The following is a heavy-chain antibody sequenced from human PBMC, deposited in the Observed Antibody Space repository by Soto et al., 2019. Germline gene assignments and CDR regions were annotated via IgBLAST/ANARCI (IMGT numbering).Heavy chain of an antibody. CDR1: GFTVSSNY. CDR2: IYSGGST. J-gene: IGHJ6*02. CDR3: ARDPPATRHGMDV. V-gene: IGHV3-53*01. Sequence: GGSLRLSCAASGFTVSSNYMSWVRRAPGKGLEWVSVIYSGGSTYYADSVRGRFTISRDNSKNTLYLQMKSLRAEDTAVYYCARDPPATRHGMDVWGQGTTVTVSS.